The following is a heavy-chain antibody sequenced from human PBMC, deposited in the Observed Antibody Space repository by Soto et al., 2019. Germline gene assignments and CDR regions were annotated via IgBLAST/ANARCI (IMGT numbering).Heavy chain of an antibody. CDR2: ISGGDETT. CDR3: VRGGHNTNILLDY. Sequence: EVQLSESGGGLLQPGGSLRLSCAASGFTLSTVAMTWVRQAPGQGLVWVSAISGGDETTWYADSVKGRFTISRDKSNNSLFLHMHILRAEDTAVYYCVRGGHNTNILLDYWGQGALVTVSS. V-gene: IGHV3-23*01. D-gene: IGHD2-8*01. J-gene: IGHJ4*02. CDR1: GFTLSTVA.